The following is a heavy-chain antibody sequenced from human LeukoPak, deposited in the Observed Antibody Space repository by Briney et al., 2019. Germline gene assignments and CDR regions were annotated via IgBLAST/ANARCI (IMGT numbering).Heavy chain of an antibody. CDR1: GFTFSSYA. CDR3: ARVGSLSGSGSYTPPYH. D-gene: IGHD3-10*01. J-gene: IGHJ5*02. V-gene: IGHV3-30*04. CDR2: ISYDGSNK. Sequence: GGSLRLSCAASGFTFSSYAMHWVRQAPGKGLEWVAVISYDGSNKYYADSVKGRFTISRDNSKNTLYLQMNSLRAEGTAVYYCARVGSLSGSGSYTPPYHWGQGTLVTVSS.